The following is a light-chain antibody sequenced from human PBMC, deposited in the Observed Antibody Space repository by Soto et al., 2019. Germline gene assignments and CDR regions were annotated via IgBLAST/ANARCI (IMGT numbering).Light chain of an antibody. CDR1: SSDVGSDNL. Sequence: QSALTQPASVSGSPGQSITISCTGTSSDVGSDNLVSWYQQHPGKAPKLMIYEGSKRPSGVSNRFSGSKSGNTASLPIAGLLAEGEADYYCCSYAGSSTVVFGGGTKVTVL. V-gene: IGLV2-23*01. J-gene: IGLJ2*01. CDR2: EGS. CDR3: CSYAGSSTVV.